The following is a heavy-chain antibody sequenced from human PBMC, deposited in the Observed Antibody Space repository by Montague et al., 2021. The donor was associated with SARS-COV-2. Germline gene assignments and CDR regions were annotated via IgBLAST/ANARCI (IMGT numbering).Heavy chain of an antibody. CDR3: ARAYYDSSGYYGYFDY. D-gene: IGHD3-22*01. V-gene: IGHV4-59*13. CDR1: GGSISSYY. J-gene: IGHJ4*02. Sequence: SETLSLTCTVSGGSISSYYWSWIRQPPGKRLEWIGYIYYSGSTNYNPSLKSRVTISVDTSKNQFSLKLSSVTAADTAVYYCARAYYDSSGYYGYFDYWGQGTLVTVSS. CDR2: IYYSGST.